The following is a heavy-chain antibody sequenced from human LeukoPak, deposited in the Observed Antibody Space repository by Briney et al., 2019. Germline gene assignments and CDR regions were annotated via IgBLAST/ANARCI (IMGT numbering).Heavy chain of an antibody. CDR3: ARGKFGELFVIDY. CDR1: GGSFSGYY. CDR2: INHSGST. D-gene: IGHD3-10*01. V-gene: IGHV4-34*01. Sequence: KPSETLSLTCAVYGGSFSGYYWSWIRQPPGKGLEWIGEINHSGSTNYNPSLKSRVTISVDTSKNQFSLKLSSVTAADTAVYYCARGKFGELFVIDYWGQGTLVTVSS. J-gene: IGHJ4*02.